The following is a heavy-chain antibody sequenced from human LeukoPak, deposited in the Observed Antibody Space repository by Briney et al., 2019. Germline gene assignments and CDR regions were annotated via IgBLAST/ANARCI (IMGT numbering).Heavy chain of an antibody. V-gene: IGHV3-66*02. J-gene: IGHJ4*02. D-gene: IGHD2-15*01. CDR2: IYSGGST. CDR3: ARSCPVDY. CDR1: GFTVSSNY. Sequence: GGSLRLSCAASGFTVSSNYMSWVLQAPGKGLEWVSVIYSGGSTHYADSVKGRFTISRDNSKNTLYLQMNSLRAEDTAVYYCARSCPVDYWGQGTLVTVSS.